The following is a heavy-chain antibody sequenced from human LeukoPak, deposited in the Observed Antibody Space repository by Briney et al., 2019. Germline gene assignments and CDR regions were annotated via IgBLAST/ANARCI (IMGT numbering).Heavy chain of an antibody. D-gene: IGHD4-17*01. CDR3: TSGDVTVTNNFDY. V-gene: IGHV1-8*01. Sequence: ASVTVSCTTSGYTFTSFDINWVRQATGQGLEWMGWINPNSGYTYSVQKFQGRVTMTRNTSTSTAYMELSSLRSEDTAVYYCTSGDVTVTNNFDYWGQGTLVTVSS. CDR2: INPNSGYT. J-gene: IGHJ4*02. CDR1: GYTFTSFD.